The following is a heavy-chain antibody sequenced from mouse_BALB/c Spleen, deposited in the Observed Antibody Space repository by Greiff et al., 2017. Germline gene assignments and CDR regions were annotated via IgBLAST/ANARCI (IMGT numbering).Heavy chain of an antibody. D-gene: IGHD1-1*01. J-gene: IGHJ2*01. V-gene: IGHV1-5*01. Sequence: VQLQQSGTVLARPGASVKMSCKASGYTFTSYWMHWVKQRPGQGLEWIGAIYPGNSDTSYNQKFKGKAKLTAVTSTSTAYMELSSLTNEDSAVYYCTRGGDYYGSSDYFDYWGQGTTLTVSS. CDR3: TRGGDYYGSSDYFDY. CDR1: GYTFTSYW. CDR2: IYPGNSDT.